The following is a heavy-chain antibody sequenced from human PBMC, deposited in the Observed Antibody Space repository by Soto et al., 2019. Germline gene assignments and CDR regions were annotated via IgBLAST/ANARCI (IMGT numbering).Heavy chain of an antibody. V-gene: IGHV4-4*02. J-gene: IGHJ3*02. CDR1: GGSIRSSNW. CDR2: IFHSGST. Sequence: PSETLFHTCAVSGGSIRSSNWWGSGRQPPGKGLEWIGEIFHSGSTNYNPSLGSRVTLSVDKSKNQFSLKLRSVTAADTAVYYCARVGYYDGSGYNAFAIWGQGTMVT. D-gene: IGHD3-22*01. CDR3: ARVGYYDGSGYNAFAI.